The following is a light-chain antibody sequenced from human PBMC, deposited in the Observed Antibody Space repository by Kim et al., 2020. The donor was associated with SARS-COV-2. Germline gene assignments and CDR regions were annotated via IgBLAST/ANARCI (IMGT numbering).Light chain of an antibody. CDR2: WAS. J-gene: IGKJ2*01. Sequence: DIVMTQSPDSLAVSLGERATINCKSSQSVLYSSNNKTYLAWYQQKPGQPPKLLIYWASTRESGVPDRFSGSGSGTDFTLTISSLQAEDVAVYYCQQYYNTPYTFGQGTKLEI. CDR1: QSVLYSSNNKTY. CDR3: QQYYNTPYT. V-gene: IGKV4-1*01.